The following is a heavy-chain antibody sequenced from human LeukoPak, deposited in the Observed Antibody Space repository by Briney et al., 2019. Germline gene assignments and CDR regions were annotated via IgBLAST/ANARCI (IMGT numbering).Heavy chain of an antibody. V-gene: IGHV3-21*01. CDR2: ISSSSSYI. CDR3: ARADSSGWYDGYYYYYGMDV. J-gene: IGHJ6*04. D-gene: IGHD6-19*01. Sequence: GGSLRLSCAASGFTFSSYSMNWVRQAPGKGLGWVSSISSSSSYIYYADSVKGRFTISRDNAKNSLYLQMNSLRAEDTAVYYCARADSSGWYDGYYYYYGMDVWGKGTTVTVSS. CDR1: GFTFSSYS.